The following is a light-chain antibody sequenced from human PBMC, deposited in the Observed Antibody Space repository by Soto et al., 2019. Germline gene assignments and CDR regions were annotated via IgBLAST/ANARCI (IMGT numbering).Light chain of an antibody. J-gene: IGKJ1*01. CDR2: GTS. CDR3: QQCDGTLST. Sequence: DIQMTQSPPSLSASIGDRVTITCRASQSVSNFLNWYQQIPEKAPNLLIYGTSSLQSGVPSRFSGSGSATGFTLTISSLQPEDFATYYCQQCDGTLSTFGQGTKVDIK. CDR1: QSVSNF. V-gene: IGKV1-39*01.